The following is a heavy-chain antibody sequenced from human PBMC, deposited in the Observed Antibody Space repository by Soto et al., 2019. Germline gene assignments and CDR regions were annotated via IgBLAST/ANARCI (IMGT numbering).Heavy chain of an antibody. J-gene: IGHJ4*02. CDR2: IGTAGDT. CDR3: ARGQEVGAHFFDS. V-gene: IGHV3-13*01. CDR1: GFTFSGFD. Sequence: RGSLRLSCEASGFTFSGFDMHWVRQPTGKGLEWVSTIGTAGDTYYAVSVKGRFTISRDNAKNSLSLQMNSLRAGDTAVYFCARGQEVGAHFFDSWGQGTQVTVS. D-gene: IGHD2-15*01.